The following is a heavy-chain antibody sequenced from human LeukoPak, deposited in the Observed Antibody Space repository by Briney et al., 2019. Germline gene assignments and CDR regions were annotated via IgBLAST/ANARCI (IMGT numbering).Heavy chain of an antibody. CDR3: ARDGIAAAGRTIYYYYYYGMDV. J-gene: IGHJ6*02. CDR2: IYHSGST. CDR1: GGSISSSNW. Sequence: SGTLSLTCAVSGGSISSSNWWSWVRQPPGKGLEWIGEIYHSGSTNYNPSLKSRVTISVDKSKNQFSLKLSSVTAADTAVYYCARDGIAAAGRTIYYYYYYGMDVWGQGTTVTVSS. D-gene: IGHD6-13*01. V-gene: IGHV4-4*02.